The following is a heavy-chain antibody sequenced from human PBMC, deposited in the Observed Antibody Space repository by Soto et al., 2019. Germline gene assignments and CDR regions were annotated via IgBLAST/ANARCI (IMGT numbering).Heavy chain of an antibody. V-gene: IGHV1-69*13. CDR1: GGTFSSYA. J-gene: IGHJ6*02. D-gene: IGHD3-16*01. Sequence: SVKVSCKASGGTFSSYAISWVRQAPGQGLEWMGGIILIFGTANYAQKFQGRVTITADESTSTAYMELSSLRSEDTAVYYCAARVGGSAHRYYYYGMDVWGQGTTVTVSS. CDR2: IILIFGTA. CDR3: AARVGGSAHRYYYYGMDV.